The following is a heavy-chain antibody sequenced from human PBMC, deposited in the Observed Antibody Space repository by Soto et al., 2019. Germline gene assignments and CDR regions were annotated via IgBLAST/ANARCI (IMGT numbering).Heavy chain of an antibody. J-gene: IGHJ3*02. CDR2: ISYDGSNK. CDR1: GFTFSSYA. V-gene: IGHV3-30-3*01. CDR3: ARGVLYYYDSSDWGALDI. D-gene: IGHD3-22*01. Sequence: QVQLVESGGGVVQPGRSLRLSCTASGFTFSSYAMHWVRQAPGKGLEWVAVISYDGSNKYYADSVKGRFTISTDNSKNTMYLQMNSLRAEDTAVYYCARGVLYYYDSSDWGALDIWGHGTMVSVSS.